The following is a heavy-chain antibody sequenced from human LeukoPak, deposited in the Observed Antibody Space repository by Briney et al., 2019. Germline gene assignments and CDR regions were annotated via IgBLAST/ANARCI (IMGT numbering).Heavy chain of an antibody. Sequence: PSETLSLTCAVYGGSFSGYYWSWIRQPPGKGLEWIGEINHSGSTNYNPSLKSRVTISVDTSKNQFSLKLSSVTAADTAVYYCARASVLLWFGELAPPDEYYFDYWGQGTLVTVSS. D-gene: IGHD3-10*01. CDR3: ARASVLLWFGELAPPDEYYFDY. CDR2: INHSGST. CDR1: GGSFSGYY. V-gene: IGHV4-34*01. J-gene: IGHJ4*02.